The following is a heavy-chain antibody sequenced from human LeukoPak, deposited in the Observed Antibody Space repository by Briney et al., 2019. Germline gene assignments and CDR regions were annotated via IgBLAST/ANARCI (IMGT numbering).Heavy chain of an antibody. CDR2: IYYSGST. CDR3: ARAGTATAGDFDY. D-gene: IGHD6-13*01. V-gene: IGHV4-59*01. CDR1: GGSISGYY. Sequence: SETLSLTCTVSGGSISGYYWSWIRQPPGKGLEWIGYIYYSGSTNYNPSLKSRVTISRDTSKNQFSLKLLSVTAADTAVFYCARAGTATAGDFDYWGQGTLVTVSS. J-gene: IGHJ4*02.